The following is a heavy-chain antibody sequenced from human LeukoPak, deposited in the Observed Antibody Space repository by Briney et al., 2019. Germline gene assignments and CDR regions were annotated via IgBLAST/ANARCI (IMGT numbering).Heavy chain of an antibody. J-gene: IGHJ5*02. Sequence: SETLSLTCTVSGYSISSGYYWGWIRQPPGKGLEWIGYIYYSGSTNYNPSLKSRVTISVDTSKNQFSLKLSSVTAADTAVYYCARGGRYCTNGVCYIWFDPWGQGTLVTVSS. CDR2: IYYSGST. V-gene: IGHV4-61*01. D-gene: IGHD2-8*01. CDR3: ARGGRYCTNGVCYIWFDP. CDR1: GYSISSGYY.